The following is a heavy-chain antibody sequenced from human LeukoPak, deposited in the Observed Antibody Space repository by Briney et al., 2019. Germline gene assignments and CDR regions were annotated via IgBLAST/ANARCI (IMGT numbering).Heavy chain of an antibody. D-gene: IGHD4-17*01. CDR3: AKEYGNFDY. Sequence: GGSLRLSCAASGFTFSSYAISWVRQAPGKGLEWVSAISGSGGSKYYAYSVKGRFTISRDNSKNTLHLQMKSLRAEDTAVYYCAKEYGNFDYWGQGTLVTVSS. V-gene: IGHV3-23*01. CDR1: GFTFSSYA. J-gene: IGHJ4*02. CDR2: ISGSGGSK.